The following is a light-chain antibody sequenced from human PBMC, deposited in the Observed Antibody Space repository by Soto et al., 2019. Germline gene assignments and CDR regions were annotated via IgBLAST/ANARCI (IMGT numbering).Light chain of an antibody. CDR2: EVS. CDR1: SSDLGGYNY. Sequence: QSVLTQPASVSGSPGQSITISCTGTSSDLGGYNYVSWYQHHPGKAPKLMIYEVSNRPSGVSNRFSGSKSGNTASLTISGLQAEDEADCYCSSSTSSLYVFATGTKVTVL. V-gene: IGLV2-14*01. CDR3: SSSTSSLYV. J-gene: IGLJ1*01.